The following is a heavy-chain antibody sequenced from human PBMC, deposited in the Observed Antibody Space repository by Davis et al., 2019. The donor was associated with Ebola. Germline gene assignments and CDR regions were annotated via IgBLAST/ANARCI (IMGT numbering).Heavy chain of an antibody. Sequence: GESLKISCAASGFTFSSYAMSWVRQAPGKGLEWVSAISGSGGSTYYADSVKGRFTISRDNSKNTLYLQMNSLRAEDTAVYYCARDQGIAARPGAPDYWGQGTLVTVSS. CDR2: ISGSGGST. CDR1: GFTFSSYA. V-gene: IGHV3-23*01. J-gene: IGHJ4*02. D-gene: IGHD6-6*01. CDR3: ARDQGIAARPGAPDY.